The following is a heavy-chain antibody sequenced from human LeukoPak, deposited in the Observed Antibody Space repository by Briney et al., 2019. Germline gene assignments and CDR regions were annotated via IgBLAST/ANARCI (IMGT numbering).Heavy chain of an antibody. Sequence: SETLSLTCAVYGGSFSGYYWSWIRQPPGKGLEWSGELNHSGSTNYNPSLKSRVTISVDTSKNQFSLKLSSVTAADTAVYYCARQSETYYDFWSGSYYYMDVWGKGTTVTVSS. CDR3: ARQSETYYDFWSGSYYYMDV. J-gene: IGHJ6*03. V-gene: IGHV4-34*01. CDR2: LNHSGST. D-gene: IGHD3-3*01. CDR1: GGSFSGYY.